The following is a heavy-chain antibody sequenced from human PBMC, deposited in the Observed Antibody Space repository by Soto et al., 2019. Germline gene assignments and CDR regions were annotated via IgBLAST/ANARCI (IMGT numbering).Heavy chain of an antibody. V-gene: IGHV3-33*01. Sequence: VQLVESGGGVVQPGRSLRLSCAASGFAFSTYGIHWVRQAPGKGLEWVAVIWYDGSNKYYAASVKGRFTISRDNSKKTLYLQMNSLRADDTAVYYCARASGPFDYWGQGTQVTVSS. CDR2: IWYDGSNK. D-gene: IGHD5-12*01. CDR1: GFAFSTYG. J-gene: IGHJ4*02. CDR3: ARASGPFDY.